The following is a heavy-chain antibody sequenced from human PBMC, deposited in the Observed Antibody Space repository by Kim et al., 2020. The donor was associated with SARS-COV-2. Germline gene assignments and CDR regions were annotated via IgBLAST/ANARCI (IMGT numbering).Heavy chain of an antibody. J-gene: IGHJ4*02. V-gene: IGHV5-51*01. Sequence: GESLKISCKGSGYSFTSYWIGWVRQMPGKGLEWMGIIYPGDSDTRYSPSFQGQVTISADKSISTAYLQWSSLKASDTAMYYCARCLGYCSGGSCYGSEYYFDYWGQGTLVTVSS. CDR2: IYPGDSDT. CDR3: ARCLGYCSGGSCYGSEYYFDY. D-gene: IGHD2-15*01. CDR1: GYSFTSYW.